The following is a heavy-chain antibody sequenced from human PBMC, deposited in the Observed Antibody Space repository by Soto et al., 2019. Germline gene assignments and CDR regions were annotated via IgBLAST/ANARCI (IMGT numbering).Heavy chain of an antibody. CDR2: IFHSGNA. Sequence: PSETLSLTCTVSGGSIRNVYWSWIRQPPGKGLEWIGFIFHSGNAKYNPSLKSRVTMSVDTSKNQFSLSLDSVTAADTAAYFCARAHAPTLPFDYWGQGTLVTVSS. CDR1: GGSIRNVY. J-gene: IGHJ4*02. CDR3: ARAHAPTLPFDY. D-gene: IGHD2-15*01. V-gene: IGHV4-59*01.